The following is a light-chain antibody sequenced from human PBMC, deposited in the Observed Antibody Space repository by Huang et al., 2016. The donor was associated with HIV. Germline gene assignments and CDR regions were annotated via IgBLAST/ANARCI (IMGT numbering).Light chain of an antibody. J-gene: IGKJ1*01. CDR2: GAS. CDR1: QMVSSKY. Sequence: EIVLTQSPGTLSLSPGERATLSCRASQMVSSKYLAWDKQKPGQAPRLLIYGASRRATGIPDRFSGSGSGTDFTLISSRLEPEDFAVFYCQQYGLSPWTFGQGTKVEIK. V-gene: IGKV3-20*01. CDR3: QQYGLSPWT.